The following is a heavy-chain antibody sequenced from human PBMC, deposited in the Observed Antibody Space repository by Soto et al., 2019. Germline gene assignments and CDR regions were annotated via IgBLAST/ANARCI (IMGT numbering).Heavy chain of an antibody. CDR1: GFSLTTSGVG. D-gene: IGHD3-3*01. CDR2: IYWDDDK. Sequence: QITLNESGPTVVKPAETLTLTCTFSGFSLTTSGVGEGWIRQSPGKAPEWLALIYWDDDKRYSASLKSRLTITKDTSKNQVVLTMASVDPADTATYYCAHRILRTVFGLVTTTAIYFDFWGQGTPVVVSS. CDR3: AHRILRTVFGLVTTTAIYFDF. J-gene: IGHJ4*02. V-gene: IGHV2-5*02.